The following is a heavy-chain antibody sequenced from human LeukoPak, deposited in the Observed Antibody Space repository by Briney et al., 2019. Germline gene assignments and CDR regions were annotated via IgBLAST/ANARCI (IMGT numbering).Heavy chain of an antibody. Sequence: SETLSLTCTVSGGSISSSYWSWIRQPPGKGLEWIGYIYYSGRTNYNPSLKSRVTISVDTSRKQFSLKLSSVTAADTAVYYCARRSLVRTVGYYYGMDVWGQGTTVTVSS. CDR2: IYYSGRT. V-gene: IGHV4-59*08. CDR1: GGSISSSY. D-gene: IGHD1-26*01. J-gene: IGHJ6*02. CDR3: ARRSLVRTVGYYYGMDV.